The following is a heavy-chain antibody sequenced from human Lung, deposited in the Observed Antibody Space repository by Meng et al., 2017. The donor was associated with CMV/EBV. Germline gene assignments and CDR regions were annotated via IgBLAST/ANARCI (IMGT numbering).Heavy chain of an antibody. CDR2: IEFDGGDK. Sequence: QVQLVESXXGXVQPGGSLRLSCAASGFTFSSDGMHWVRQAPGRGPEWVAFIEFDGGDKYYADSVKGRFTISRDNSKNTMYLQMNSLKVEDTALYYCAKDVDYWGQGTLVTVSS. CDR3: AKDVDY. CDR1: GFTFSSDG. J-gene: IGHJ4*02. V-gene: IGHV3-30*02.